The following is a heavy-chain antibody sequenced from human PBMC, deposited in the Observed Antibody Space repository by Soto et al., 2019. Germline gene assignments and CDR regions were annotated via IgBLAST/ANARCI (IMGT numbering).Heavy chain of an antibody. CDR1: GFSLSTSGVG. CDR2: IYWDDDK. Sequence: QITLKESGPTLVKPTQTLTLTCTFSGFSLSTSGVGVGWIRQPPGKALEWLALIYWDDDKRYSPSLKSRLTXTXXTSKNQVVLTMTNMDPVDTATYYCAHYGDYVLGYYWGQGTLVTVSS. D-gene: IGHD4-17*01. J-gene: IGHJ4*02. V-gene: IGHV2-5*02. CDR3: AHYGDYVLGYY.